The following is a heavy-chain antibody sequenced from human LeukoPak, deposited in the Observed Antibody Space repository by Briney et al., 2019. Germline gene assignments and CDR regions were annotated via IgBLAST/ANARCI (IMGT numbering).Heavy chain of an antibody. D-gene: IGHD2-21*02. Sequence: ASVKVSCKASGYTFTGNHMHWVRQAPGQGLEWMGWINSNSGCTNYAQKFQGRFIMTRDTSISTAYMELSRLGSDDTAVYYCARGGSTDSIHSCGGNCYFLDYWGQGTLVTVSS. J-gene: IGHJ4*02. V-gene: IGHV1-2*02. CDR1: GYTFTGNH. CDR2: INSNSGCT. CDR3: ARGGSTDSIHSCGGNCYFLDY.